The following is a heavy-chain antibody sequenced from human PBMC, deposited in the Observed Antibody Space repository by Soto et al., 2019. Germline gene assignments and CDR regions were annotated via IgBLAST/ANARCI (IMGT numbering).Heavy chain of an antibody. Sequence: GSLRLSCAASGFTFSRYGMHWVRQAPGKGLEWVALVWFDGSDKYSSDSVTGRFTISRDNSKNTLYLQMNSLRAEDTAVYYCARLFCSASSCYSVGGFDIWGQGTMVTVSS. D-gene: IGHD2-15*01. V-gene: IGHV3-33*01. CDR1: GFTFSRYG. CDR2: VWFDGSDK. J-gene: IGHJ3*02. CDR3: ARLFCSASSCYSVGGFDI.